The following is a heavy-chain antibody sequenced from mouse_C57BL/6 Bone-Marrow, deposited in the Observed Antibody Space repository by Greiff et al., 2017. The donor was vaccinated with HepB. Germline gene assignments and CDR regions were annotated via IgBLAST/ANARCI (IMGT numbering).Heavy chain of an antibody. J-gene: IGHJ2*01. V-gene: IGHV5-16*01. CDR3: ARDPNWYIDY. CDR1: GFTFSDYY. Sequence: EVKLMESEGGLVQPGSSMKLSCTASGFTFSDYYMAWVRQVPEKGLEWVANINYDGSSTYYLDSLKSRFIISRDNAKNILYLQMSSLKSEDTATYYCARDPNWYIDYWGQGTTLTVSS. D-gene: IGHD4-1*02. CDR2: INYDGSST.